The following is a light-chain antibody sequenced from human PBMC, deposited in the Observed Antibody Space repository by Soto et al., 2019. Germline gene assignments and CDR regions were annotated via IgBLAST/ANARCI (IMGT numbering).Light chain of an antibody. CDR2: DVS. CDR1: SNDVGGYNY. CDR3: SSYTSSGVV. Sequence: QSVLTHPASVSGSPGQSITISCTGTSNDVGGYNYVSWYQHHPGKAPKLMIYDVSNRPSGVSNRFSGSKSGNTASLTISGLQAEDEADYYCSSYTSSGVVFGGGTKVTVL. J-gene: IGLJ2*01. V-gene: IGLV2-14*03.